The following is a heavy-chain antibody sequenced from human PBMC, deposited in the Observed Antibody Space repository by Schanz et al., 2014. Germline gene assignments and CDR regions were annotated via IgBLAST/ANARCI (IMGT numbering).Heavy chain of an antibody. V-gene: IGHV3-33*05. Sequence: VQLVESGGGLVQPGRSLRLSCAASGFTFRSYGMHWVRQAPGKGLEWVALISCAGSNKYHAESVKGRFTISRDNAKNSLSLQMDRLRDEDTAVYYCARRYSGRYCFDYWGQGTLVAVSS. CDR1: GFTFRSYG. CDR2: ISCAGSNK. J-gene: IGHJ4*02. D-gene: IGHD1-26*01. CDR3: ARRYSGRYCFDY.